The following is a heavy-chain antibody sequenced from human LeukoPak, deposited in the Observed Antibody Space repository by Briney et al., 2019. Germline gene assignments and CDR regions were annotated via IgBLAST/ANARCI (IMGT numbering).Heavy chain of an antibody. J-gene: IGHJ4*02. CDR2: INSEGTGT. V-gene: IGHV3-74*01. CDR3: GSVFDY. CDR1: GISFSNYW. Sequence: GSLRLSCAASGISFSNYWMHWVRQAPGKGLVWVSRINSEGTGTSYADSMKGRFTISRDNARNTLYQQMNSLRVEDTAVYYCGSVFDYWGQGALVTVSS.